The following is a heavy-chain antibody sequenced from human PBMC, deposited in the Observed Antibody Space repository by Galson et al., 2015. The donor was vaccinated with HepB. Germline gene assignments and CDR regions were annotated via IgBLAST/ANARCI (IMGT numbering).Heavy chain of an antibody. CDR1: GYTFTSYA. J-gene: IGHJ5*02. V-gene: IGHV1-3*01. Sequence: SVKVSCKASGYTFTSYAMHWVRQAPGQRLEWMGWINAGNGNTKYSQKFQGRVTITRDTSASTAYMELSSLRSEDTAVYYCARDLFPDYDFWSGAFDPWGQGTLVTVSS. CDR3: ARDLFPDYDFWSGAFDP. D-gene: IGHD3-3*01. CDR2: INAGNGNT.